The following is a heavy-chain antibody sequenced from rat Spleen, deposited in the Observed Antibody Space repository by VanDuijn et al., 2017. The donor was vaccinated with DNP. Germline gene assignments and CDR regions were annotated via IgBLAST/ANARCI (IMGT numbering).Heavy chain of an antibody. D-gene: IGHD1-4*01. V-gene: IGHV5-22*01. J-gene: IGHJ1*01. CDR3: ARRGYNTAWYFDF. CDR2: ISYDGSRT. CDR1: GFTFSDYN. Sequence: EVQLVESGGGSVQPGRSMKLPCTVSGFTFSDYNMAWVRQAPKKGLEWVATISYDGSRTYYRDSVKGRFTISRDNARSALYLQMNSLRSEDTATYYCARRGYNTAWYFDFWGPGTMVTVSS.